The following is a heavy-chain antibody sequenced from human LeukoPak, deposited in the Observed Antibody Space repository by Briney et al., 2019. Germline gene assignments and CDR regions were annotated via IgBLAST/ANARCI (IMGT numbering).Heavy chain of an antibody. CDR2: ISYDGSNK. J-gene: IGHJ4*02. Sequence: PGGSLRLSCAASGFTFSSYAMHWVRQAPGKGLEWVAVISYDGSNKYYADSVKGRFTISRDNSKNTLYLQMNSLRAEDTAVYYCARGYYYDSSGYYHGFDYWGQGTLVTVSS. D-gene: IGHD3-22*01. CDR3: ARGYYYDSSGYYHGFDY. CDR1: GFTFSSYA. V-gene: IGHV3-30-3*01.